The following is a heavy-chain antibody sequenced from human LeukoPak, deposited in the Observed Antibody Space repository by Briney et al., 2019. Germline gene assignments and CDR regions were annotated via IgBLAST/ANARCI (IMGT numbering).Heavy chain of an antibody. V-gene: IGHV1-18*01. J-gene: IGHJ4*02. D-gene: IGHD2-2*01. CDR1: CYTFTSYG. CDR3: ARSVVPAAIDY. Sequence: ASVKVSCKASCYTFTSYGISWVRQAPAQKREWMGWISAYNGNTNYAQKLQGRVTMTTDTSTSTVYMELRSLRSDDTAVYYCARSVVPAAIDYWGQGTLVTVSS. CDR2: ISAYNGNT.